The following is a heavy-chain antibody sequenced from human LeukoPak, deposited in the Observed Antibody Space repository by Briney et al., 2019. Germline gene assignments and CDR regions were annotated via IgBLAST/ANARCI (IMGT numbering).Heavy chain of an antibody. CDR1: GYTFTSYA. V-gene: IGHV1-3*01. J-gene: IGHJ4*02. CDR3: ARDRSELELSMEFDY. CDR2: INAGNGNT. D-gene: IGHD1-7*01. Sequence: VASVKVSCKASGYTFTSYAMHWVRQAPGQRLEWMGWINAGNGNTKYSQKFQGRVTITRDTSASTAYMELSSLRSEDTAVYYCARDRSELELSMEFDYWGQGTLVTVSS.